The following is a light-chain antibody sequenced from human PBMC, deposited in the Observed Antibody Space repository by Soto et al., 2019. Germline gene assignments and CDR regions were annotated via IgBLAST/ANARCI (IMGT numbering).Light chain of an antibody. J-gene: IGKJ4*01. CDR3: QQHGTWPPNSLT. CDR2: GAS. CDR1: QSISSS. Sequence: EIVMTQSPVTLSVSPGEGATLSCRASQSISSSLAWYQQKPGQPPKLLIFGASTRATGIPARFSGSGSGTAFTLAITRPQPEDSAIYHCQQHGTWPPNSLTFGEGTKVEI. V-gene: IGKV3-15*01.